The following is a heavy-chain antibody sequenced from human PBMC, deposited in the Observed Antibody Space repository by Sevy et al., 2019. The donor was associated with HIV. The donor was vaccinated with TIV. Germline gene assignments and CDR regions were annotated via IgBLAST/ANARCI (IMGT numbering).Heavy chain of an antibody. V-gene: IGHV3-30-3*01. CDR3: ARDAGYSTDWYPSDY. J-gene: IGHJ4*02. D-gene: IGHD6-19*01. CDR1: EFMFSTYA. Sequence: GGSLRLSCAASEFMFSTYAMHWVRQAPGKGLEWVAVISYDGSRHYNADSVKGRFTISRDNSKNTLFLQMNSLRLEDTAFYYCARDAGYSTDWYPSDYWGQGTLVTVSS. CDR2: ISYDGSRH.